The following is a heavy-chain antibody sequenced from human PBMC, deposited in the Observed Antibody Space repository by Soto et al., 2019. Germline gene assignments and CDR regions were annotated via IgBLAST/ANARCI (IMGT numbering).Heavy chain of an antibody. V-gene: IGHV3-21*04. J-gene: IGHJ5*02. CDR2: ISSSNKYI. CDR3: ARGPGSRADWFDP. CDR1: GFTFSSSI. D-gene: IGHD3-10*01. Sequence: GGSLRLSCAASGFTFSSSIMHWVRQAPGKGLEWVASISSSNKYIYYADSVKGRFTISRDNGKNSLYLQMDSLRAEDTAVYYCARGPGSRADWFDPWGQGPMVTVSS.